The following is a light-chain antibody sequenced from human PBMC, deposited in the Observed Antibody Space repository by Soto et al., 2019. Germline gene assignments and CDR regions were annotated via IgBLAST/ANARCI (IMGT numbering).Light chain of an antibody. CDR2: GAS. CDR1: QSVSSSF. Sequence: EIVLTQSPGTLSLSPGERATLSCRASQSVSSSFFAWYQKRPGQAPRLLIFGASIRATGIPDRFSGSGSGTDFTLTISRLEAEDFALYYCQYYGSSPRGTFGQGTKLEI. CDR3: QYYGSSPRGT. V-gene: IGKV3-20*01. J-gene: IGKJ2*01.